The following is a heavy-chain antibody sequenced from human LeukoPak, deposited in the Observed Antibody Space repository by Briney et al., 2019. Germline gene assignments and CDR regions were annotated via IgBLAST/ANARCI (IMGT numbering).Heavy chain of an antibody. D-gene: IGHD6-13*01. Sequence: PGGSLRLSCAASGFTFSSYAMNWGRQAPGKGLEWVSGISGSGGSTYYADSVKGRFTISRDNSKNTLYLQMNSLRAEDTAVYYCAKDRRSSSPYAFDIWGQGTMVTVSS. CDR1: GFTFSSYA. V-gene: IGHV3-23*01. J-gene: IGHJ3*02. CDR3: AKDRRSSSPYAFDI. CDR2: ISGSGGST.